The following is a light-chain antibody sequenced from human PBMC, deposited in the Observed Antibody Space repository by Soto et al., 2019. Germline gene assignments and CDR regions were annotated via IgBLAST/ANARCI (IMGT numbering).Light chain of an antibody. CDR2: DVS. J-gene: IGLJ1*01. CDR1: SSDVGGYNY. CDR3: SSYRASNTRQIV. V-gene: IGLV2-14*03. Sequence: QSALTQPASVSGSPGQSITISCTGTSSDVGGYNYVSWYQHHPVKAPKLMIYDVSNRPSGVSNRFSGSKSGNTASRSITGLQPEDEADYYGSSYRASNTRQIVCGTGTKLTVL.